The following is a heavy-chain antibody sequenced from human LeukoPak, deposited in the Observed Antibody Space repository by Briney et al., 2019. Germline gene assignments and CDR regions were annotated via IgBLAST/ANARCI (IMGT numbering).Heavy chain of an antibody. Sequence: NASETLSLTCTVSGGSISSSSYYWGWIRQPPGKGLEWIGSIYYSGSTYYNPSLKSRVTISVDTSKNQFSLKLSSVTAADTAVYFCARRMGSGATYPRTFDYWGQGTLVTVSS. CDR2: IYYSGST. J-gene: IGHJ4*02. D-gene: IGHD2-8*02. V-gene: IGHV4-39*01. CDR3: ARRMGSGATYPRTFDY. CDR1: GGSISSSSYY.